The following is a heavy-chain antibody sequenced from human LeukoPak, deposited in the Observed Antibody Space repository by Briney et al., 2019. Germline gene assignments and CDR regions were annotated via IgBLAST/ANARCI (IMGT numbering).Heavy chain of an antibody. D-gene: IGHD6-19*01. J-gene: IGHJ4*02. V-gene: IGHV3-30*02. CDR1: GFTFRSYG. CDR2: IRYDGNNK. Sequence: GGSLRLSCAASGFTFRSYGMHWVRQAPGKGVEGVAVIRYDGNNKYYADSVKGRFTISRDNSKNTLFLQMNSLRAEDTAVYFCAKVPISYSSGLFDYWGQGTLVTVSS. CDR3: AKVPISYSSGLFDY.